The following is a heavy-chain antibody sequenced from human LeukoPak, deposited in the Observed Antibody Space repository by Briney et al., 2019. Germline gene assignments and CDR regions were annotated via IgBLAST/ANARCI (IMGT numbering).Heavy chain of an antibody. CDR2: IYYSGST. J-gene: IGHJ4*02. V-gene: IGHV4-59*12. CDR1: GVSISGYY. CDR3: ARRDVGDSGGYYFDY. D-gene: IGHD3-10*01. Sequence: SEALSLTCTVSGVSISGYYWSWIRQPPGKGLEWIGYIYYSGSTSYNPSLKSRVTISVDTSKMQFSLKLSSVTAADTAVYYCARRDVGDSGGYYFDYWGQGTLVTVSS.